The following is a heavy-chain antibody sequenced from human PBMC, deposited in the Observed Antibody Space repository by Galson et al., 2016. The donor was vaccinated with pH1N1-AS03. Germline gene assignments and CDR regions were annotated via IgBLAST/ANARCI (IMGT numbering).Heavy chain of an antibody. J-gene: IGHJ4*02. CDR1: GYTFTTFD. D-gene: IGHD3-10*01. CDR2: MNPNSANT. V-gene: IGHV1-8*01. Sequence: SVKVSCKASGYTFTTFDINWVRLATGQGLEWMGWMNPNSANTGFAQKFQDRVTMTRNTSISTAYMELRSLRSEDTAVYYLAIKSAGYGSGSSCFDYWGQGTLVTVSS. CDR3: AIKSAGYGSGSSCFDY.